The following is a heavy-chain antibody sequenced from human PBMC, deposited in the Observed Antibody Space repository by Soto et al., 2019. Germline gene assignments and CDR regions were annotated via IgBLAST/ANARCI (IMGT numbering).Heavy chain of an antibody. CDR3: ARGPPTKSGSYEFDY. CDR1: GYTFTCYY. Sequence: XSVKVSCTASGYTFTCYYMNWVRQAPGQGLECMGWINPNSGGTNYAQKFQGWVTMTRDTSISTAYMELSRLRSDDTAVHYCARGPPTKSGSYEFDYWGRGTLVTVSS. J-gene: IGHJ4*02. CDR2: INPNSGGT. D-gene: IGHD1-26*01. V-gene: IGHV1-2*04.